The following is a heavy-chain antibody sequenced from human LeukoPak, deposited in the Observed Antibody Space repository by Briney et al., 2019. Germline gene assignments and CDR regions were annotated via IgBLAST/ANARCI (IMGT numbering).Heavy chain of an antibody. CDR3: ARSPHILTGENFDY. J-gene: IGHJ4*02. Sequence: ASVKVSCKASGGTFSNYGISWVRQAPGQGLEWMGGIIPIFGTANYAQKFQGRVTLTADKSTSTAYMELSRLRSDDTAVYYCARSPHILTGENFDYWGQGTLLTVSS. V-gene: IGHV1-69*06. D-gene: IGHD3-9*01. CDR2: IIPIFGTA. CDR1: GGTFSNYG.